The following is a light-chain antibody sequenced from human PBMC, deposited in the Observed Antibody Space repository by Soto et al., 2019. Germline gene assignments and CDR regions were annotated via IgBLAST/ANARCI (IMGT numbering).Light chain of an antibody. Sequence: QSVLTQPASVSGSPGQSITISCTGTSSDVGIYNYVSWYQQHPGKAPKLMIYQVTNRPSGVSNRFSGSKSGNTASLTISGLQAEDEADYYCSSYTGITNYVFGTGTKVTVL. CDR1: SSDVGIYNY. CDR3: SSYTGITNYV. J-gene: IGLJ1*01. CDR2: QVT. V-gene: IGLV2-14*01.